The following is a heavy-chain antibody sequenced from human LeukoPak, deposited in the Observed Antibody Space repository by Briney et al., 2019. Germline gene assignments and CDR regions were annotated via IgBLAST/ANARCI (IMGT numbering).Heavy chain of an antibody. V-gene: IGHV3-21*01. D-gene: IGHD1-26*01. J-gene: IGHJ4*02. CDR3: ARAPSIVGAFDY. CDR2: ISSSSSYI. Sequence: GGSLRLSCAASGFTFSSYSVNWVRQAPGKGLEWVSSISSSSSYIYYADSVKGRFTISRDNAKNSLYLQMNSLRAEDTAVYYCARAPSIVGAFDYWGQGTLVTVSS. CDR1: GFTFSSYS.